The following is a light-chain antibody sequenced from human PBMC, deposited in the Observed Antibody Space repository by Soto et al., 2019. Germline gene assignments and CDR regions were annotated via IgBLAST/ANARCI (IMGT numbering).Light chain of an antibody. J-gene: IGKJ1*01. CDR1: QGISTY. V-gene: IGKV1-39*01. Sequence: IQMTQSPSSLSASVGDRVTITCRASQGISTYLNWYQQKPGKAPKLLISAASSLQSGVPSRFSGSGSETDFTLTISSLQPEDFATYSCQQSYSTTWTFGQGTKVDIK. CDR3: QQSYSTTWT. CDR2: AAS.